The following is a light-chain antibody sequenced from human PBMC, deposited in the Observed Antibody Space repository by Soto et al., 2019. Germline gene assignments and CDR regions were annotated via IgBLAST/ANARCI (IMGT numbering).Light chain of an antibody. Sequence: DLQMTQSPFPLSAFVGDRVTSTCQASQDISNHLNGYQQKPGKAPKLLIYEASNLEAGGPSRFSGSGYGTDFTFTICSLQPEDIAIYYCQQYDNLLTCGGGTKVEIK. CDR2: EAS. J-gene: IGKJ4*01. V-gene: IGKV1-33*01. CDR3: QQYDNLLT. CDR1: QDISNH.